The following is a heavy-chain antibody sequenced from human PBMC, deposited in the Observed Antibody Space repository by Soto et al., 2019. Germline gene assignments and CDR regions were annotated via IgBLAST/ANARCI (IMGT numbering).Heavy chain of an antibody. CDR1: GFTFSSYA. J-gene: IGHJ4*02. CDR3: AKESLTDRIAARSYFDY. V-gene: IGHV3-23*01. Sequence: GSLRLSCAASGFTFSSYAMSWVRQAPGKGLEWVSAISGSGGSTYYADSVKGRFTISRDNSKNTLYLQMNSLRAEDTAVYYCAKESLTDRIAARSYFDYWGQGTLVTVSS. D-gene: IGHD6-6*01. CDR2: ISGSGGST.